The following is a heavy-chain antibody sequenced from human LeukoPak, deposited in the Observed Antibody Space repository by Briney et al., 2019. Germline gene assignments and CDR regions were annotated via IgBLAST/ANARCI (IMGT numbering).Heavy chain of an antibody. CDR3: AKDLLATVSTLGLYFDY. CDR2: IGGSGGST. CDR1: RFTFSSLA. V-gene: IGHV3-23*01. D-gene: IGHD3-3*01. J-gene: IGHJ4*02. Sequence: GGSLRLSCAASRFTFSSLAMSWVRQAPGKGLEWVSTIGGSGGSTYDADSVKGRFTISRDNSKNTLYLQMNSLRAEDTAVYYCAKDLLATVSTLGLYFDYWGQGTLVTVSS.